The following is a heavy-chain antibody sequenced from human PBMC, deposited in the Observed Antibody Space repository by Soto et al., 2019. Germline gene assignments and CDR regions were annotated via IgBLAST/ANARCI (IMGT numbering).Heavy chain of an antibody. Sequence: GGSLRLSCAASGFTFSSYSMNWVRQAPGKGLEWVSYISSSSSTIYYVDSVKGRFTISRDNAKNSLYLQMNSLRDEDTAVYYCAGSTPGEYNWNYGVSWYFDYWGQGTLVTVSS. CDR3: AGSTPGEYNWNYGVSWYFDY. CDR1: GFTFSSYS. V-gene: IGHV3-48*02. CDR2: ISSSSSTI. J-gene: IGHJ4*02. D-gene: IGHD1-7*01.